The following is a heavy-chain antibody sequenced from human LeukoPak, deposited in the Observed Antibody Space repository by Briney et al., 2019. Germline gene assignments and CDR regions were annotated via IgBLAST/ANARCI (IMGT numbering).Heavy chain of an antibody. CDR2: ISDIGSI. J-gene: IGHJ4*02. D-gene: IGHD2/OR15-2a*01. Sequence: SETLSLTCTVSGGSISSYYWSWIRQPPGKGLEWIAYISDIGSINYNPSLKSRVIISLDKSKNEFSLNLSYVTAADTAVYCCAGHRPRNTVDFWGQGTVVSVCS. CDR3: AGHRPRNTVDF. CDR1: GGSISSYY. V-gene: IGHV4-59*08.